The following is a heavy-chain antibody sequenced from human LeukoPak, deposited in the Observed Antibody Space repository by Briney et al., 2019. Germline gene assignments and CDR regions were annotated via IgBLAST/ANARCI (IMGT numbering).Heavy chain of an antibody. CDR2: ISYDGSNK. CDR3: ARDWEGDGYLDY. V-gene: IGHV3-30*04. D-gene: IGHD5-24*01. Sequence: GGSLRLSCAASGFTFSSYAMHWVRQAPGKGLEWVVVISYDGSNKYYADSVKGRFTISRDNSKNTLYLQMNSLRAEDTAVYYCARDWEGDGYLDYWGQGTLVTVSS. CDR1: GFTFSSYA. J-gene: IGHJ4*02.